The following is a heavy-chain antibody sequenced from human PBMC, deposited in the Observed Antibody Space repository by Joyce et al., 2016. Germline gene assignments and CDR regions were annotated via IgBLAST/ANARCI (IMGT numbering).Heavy chain of an antibody. V-gene: IGHV1-46*01. CDR1: GYTFTNYY. CDR2: INPSGGST. CDR3: ARDTAMATGYYYYGMDV. Sequence: QVQLVQSGAEVKKPGASVKVSCKASGYTFTNYYMHWVRQAPGQGLGWMGIINPSGGSTNSAQKFQGRVTMTRDTSTSTVYMELSSLRSEDTAVYYCARDTAMATGYYYYGMDVWGQGTTVTVSS. D-gene: IGHD5-18*01. J-gene: IGHJ6*02.